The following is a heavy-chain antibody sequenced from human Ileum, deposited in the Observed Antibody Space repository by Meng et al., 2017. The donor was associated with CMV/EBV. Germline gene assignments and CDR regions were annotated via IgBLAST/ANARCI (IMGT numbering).Heavy chain of an antibody. J-gene: IGHJ4*02. V-gene: IGHV4-39*07. D-gene: IGHD1-26*01. CDR1: GAPISSGSHS. CDR3: ARDLTNKWFYY. Sequence: QMQLQESGPGLVKPAETLSRTFTASGAPISSGSHSWAWFRQPPGKRLEWIGSMYFSGIADYNPSLKSRVTISLHATQKQFSLRLTSVTAADSAVYFCARDLTNKWFYYWGQGTLVTVSS. CDR2: MYFSGIA.